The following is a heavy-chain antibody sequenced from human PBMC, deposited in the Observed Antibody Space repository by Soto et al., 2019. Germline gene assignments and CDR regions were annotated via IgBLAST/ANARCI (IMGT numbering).Heavy chain of an antibody. V-gene: IGHV3-23*01. Sequence: GGSLRFSCAASGFTFSSYAMSWVRQAPGKGLEWVSAISGSGGSTYYADSVKGRFTISRDNSKNTLYLQMNSLRAEDTAVYYCAKSGHKLWFGDNWFDPWGQGTLVTVSS. CDR1: GFTFSSYA. J-gene: IGHJ5*02. CDR3: AKSGHKLWFGDNWFDP. D-gene: IGHD3-10*01. CDR2: ISGSGGST.